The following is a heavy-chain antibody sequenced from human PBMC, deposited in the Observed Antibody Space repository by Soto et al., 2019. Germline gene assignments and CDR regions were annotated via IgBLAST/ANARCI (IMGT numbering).Heavy chain of an antibody. D-gene: IGHD3-22*01. J-gene: IGHJ4*02. CDR1: GGSFSGYY. Sequence: PSETLSLTCAVYGGSFSGYYWSWIRQPPGKGLEWIGEINHSGSTNYNPSLKSRVTISVDTSKNQFSLKLSSVTAADTAVYYCARLYYYDSTDYWGQGTLVTVPQ. CDR2: INHSGST. CDR3: ARLYYYDSTDY. V-gene: IGHV4-34*01.